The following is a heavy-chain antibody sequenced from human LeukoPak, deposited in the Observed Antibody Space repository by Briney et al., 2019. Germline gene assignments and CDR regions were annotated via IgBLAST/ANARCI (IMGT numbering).Heavy chain of an antibody. Sequence: SETLSLTCAVYGGSFSGYYWSWIRQPPGKGLEWIGEINHSGSTNYNPSLKSRVTISVDTSKNQFSLKLSSVTAADTAVYYCAGGGSIDYWGQGTLVTVSS. CDR1: GGSFSGYY. J-gene: IGHJ4*02. D-gene: IGHD3-10*01. V-gene: IGHV4-34*01. CDR3: AGGGSIDY. CDR2: INHSGST.